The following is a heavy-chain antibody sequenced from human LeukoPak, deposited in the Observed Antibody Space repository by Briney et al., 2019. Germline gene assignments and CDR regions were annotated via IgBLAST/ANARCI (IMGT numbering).Heavy chain of an antibody. CDR2: INTNTGDP. CDR3: ARGDSGYDEASYYYYYMDV. V-gene: IGHV7-4-1*02. Sequence: ASVKVSCKASGYTFTSYAMNWVRQAPGQGLEWMGWINTNTGDPTYAQGFTGRFVFTLDTSVSTAYLQISSLKAEDTAVYYCARGDSGYDEASYYYYYMDVWGKGTTVTVSS. CDR1: GYTFTSYA. D-gene: IGHD5-12*01. J-gene: IGHJ6*03.